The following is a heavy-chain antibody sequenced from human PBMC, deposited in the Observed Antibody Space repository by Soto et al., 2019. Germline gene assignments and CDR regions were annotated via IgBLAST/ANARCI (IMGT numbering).Heavy chain of an antibody. Sequence: ASVKVSCKASGYTFTIYDINWVRQATGQGLECMGWMNPNRGNTGYAQKFQRRVTMTRNTSISTAYMKLRSLRSEDTAVNYCASGIIGDGPDGLDIWGQGSMVTFSS. CDR1: GYTFTIYD. CDR2: MNPNRGNT. CDR3: ASGIIGDGPDGLDI. J-gene: IGHJ3*02. V-gene: IGHV1-8*01. D-gene: IGHD3-10*01.